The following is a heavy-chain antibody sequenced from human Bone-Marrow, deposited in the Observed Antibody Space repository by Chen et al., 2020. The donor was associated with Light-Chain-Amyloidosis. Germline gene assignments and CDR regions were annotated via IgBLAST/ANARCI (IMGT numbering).Heavy chain of an antibody. J-gene: IGHJ6*02. CDR1: GDSVRGGGFY. Sequence: QVQLQESGPGLVKPSQTLSLTCTVSGDSVRGGGFYWSWVRQFPGKGLEWIGYISSSGNTFYNPSLSRRLTISLDTSNNQFFLKLRSVTAADTALYYCARDHGLQGTQYSYQYYGMDVWGQGTSVTVSS. D-gene: IGHD1-26*01. V-gene: IGHV4-31*03. CDR2: ISSSGNT. CDR3: ARDHGLQGTQYSYQYYGMDV.